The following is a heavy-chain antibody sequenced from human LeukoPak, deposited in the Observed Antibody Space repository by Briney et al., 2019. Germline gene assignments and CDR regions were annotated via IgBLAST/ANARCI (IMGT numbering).Heavy chain of an antibody. CDR3: ARFLRIVVVVAATDGWFDP. Sequence: GASVKVSCKASGYTFTVYYMHWVRQAPGQGLEWMGRINPNSGGTNYAQKFQGRVTMTRDTSISTAYMELSRLRSDDTAVYYCARFLRIVVVVAATDGWFDPWGQGTLVTVSS. D-gene: IGHD2-15*01. V-gene: IGHV1-2*06. CDR1: GYTFTVYY. CDR2: INPNSGGT. J-gene: IGHJ5*02.